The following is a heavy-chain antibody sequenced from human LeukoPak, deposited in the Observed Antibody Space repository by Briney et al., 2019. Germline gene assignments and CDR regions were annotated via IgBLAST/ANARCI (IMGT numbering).Heavy chain of an antibody. J-gene: IGHJ4*02. D-gene: IGHD2-2*02. CDR2: IIPIFGTA. Sequence: GASVKVSCKASGGTFSSYATSWVRQAPGQGLEWMGGIIPIFGTANYAQKFQGRVTITADESTSTAYMELSSLRSEDTAVYYCARGTRDCSSTSCYTEGDYFDYWGQGTLVTVSS. V-gene: IGHV1-69*13. CDR3: ARGTRDCSSTSCYTEGDYFDY. CDR1: GGTFSSYA.